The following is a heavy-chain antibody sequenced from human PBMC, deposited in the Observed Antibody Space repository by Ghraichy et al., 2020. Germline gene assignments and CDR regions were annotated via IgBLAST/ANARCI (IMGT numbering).Heavy chain of an antibody. D-gene: IGHD3-22*01. Sequence: QTLSLTCAISGDSVSSNSAAWNWIRQSPSRGLEWLGRTYYRSKWYNDYAVSVKSQITINPDTSKNQFSLQLNSVTPEDTAVYYCARDYYDSSGYSPPFDYWGQGTLVTVSS. J-gene: IGHJ4*02. CDR2: TYYRSKWYN. CDR3: ARDYYDSSGYSPPFDY. CDR1: GDSVSSNSAA. V-gene: IGHV6-1*01.